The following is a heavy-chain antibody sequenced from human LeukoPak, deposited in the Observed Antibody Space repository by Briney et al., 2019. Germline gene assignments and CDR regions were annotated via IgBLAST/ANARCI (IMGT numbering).Heavy chain of an antibody. J-gene: IGHJ4*02. CDR3: ASIRTGSSLGGVDY. Sequence: GGSLRLSCAASGFTFSSYWMHWVRQAPGKGLVWVSRINSDGSSTSYADSVKGRFTISRDNAKNTLYLQMNSLRAEDTAVYYCASIRTGSSLGGVDYWGQGTLVTVSS. CDR1: GFTFSSYW. D-gene: IGHD3-16*01. V-gene: IGHV3-74*01. CDR2: INSDGSST.